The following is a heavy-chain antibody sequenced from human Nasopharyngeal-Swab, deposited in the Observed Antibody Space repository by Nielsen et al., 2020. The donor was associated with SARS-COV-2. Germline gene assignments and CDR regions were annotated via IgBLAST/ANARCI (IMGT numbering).Heavy chain of an antibody. CDR2: IHPHSGGA. Sequence: ASVKASCKASGYTFTDNYIHWVRQAPGQGLEWMGRIHPHSGGANFAQKFQGRVSMTRDTSITTAYVELSSLRSDDTAVYYCAREAYCGRDCLLFDYWGQGTLVTVSS. D-gene: IGHD2-21*02. J-gene: IGHJ4*02. CDR1: GYTFTDNY. CDR3: AREAYCGRDCLLFDY. V-gene: IGHV1-2*06.